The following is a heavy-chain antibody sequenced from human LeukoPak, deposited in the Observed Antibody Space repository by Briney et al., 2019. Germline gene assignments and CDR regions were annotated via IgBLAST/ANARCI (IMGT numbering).Heavy chain of an antibody. D-gene: IGHD2-2*01. V-gene: IGHV1-3*01. CDR1: GYIFSNYA. CDR2: IHVGNGNT. J-gene: IGHJ6*02. CDR3: AWRSTSFFYYYGMDV. Sequence: ASVKVSCKASGYIFSNYAMHWVRQAPGQRLEWMGWIHVGNGNTKYSQRFQGTVTITRDTSASTAYMELSSLRSEDTAVYYCAWRSTSFFYYYGMDVWGQGTTVTVSS.